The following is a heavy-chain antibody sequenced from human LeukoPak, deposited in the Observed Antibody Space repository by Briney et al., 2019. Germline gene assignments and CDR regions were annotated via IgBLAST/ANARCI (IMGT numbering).Heavy chain of an antibody. D-gene: IGHD6-13*01. CDR3: AGAEGIAAAGNFDY. V-gene: IGHV3-33*01. CDR1: GFTFSSHG. J-gene: IGHJ4*02. Sequence: GGSLRLSCAASGFTFSSHGMHWVRQAPGKGLEEVAVIWYDGSNKYYADSVKGRFTISRDNSKNTLYLQMNSLRAEDTAVYYCAGAEGIAAAGNFDYWGQGTLVTVSS. CDR2: IWYDGSNK.